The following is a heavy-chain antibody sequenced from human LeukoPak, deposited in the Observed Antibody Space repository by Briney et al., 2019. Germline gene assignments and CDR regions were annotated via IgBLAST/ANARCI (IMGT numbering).Heavy chain of an antibody. Sequence: GGSLRLSCAASGFTVITNDMTWVRQAPGKGLEWLSVLYSDGNTKYADSVQGRLTISRDNSKNTLYLEMNSLSPDDTAVYYCARGVEPLAANTLAYWGQGTLVTVSS. CDR2: LYSDGNT. J-gene: IGHJ4*02. CDR3: ARGVEPLAANTLAY. CDR1: GFTVITND. D-gene: IGHD1-14*01. V-gene: IGHV3-53*01.